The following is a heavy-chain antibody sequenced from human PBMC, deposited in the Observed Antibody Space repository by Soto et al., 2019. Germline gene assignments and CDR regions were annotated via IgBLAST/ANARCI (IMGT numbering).Heavy chain of an antibody. CDR3: AQALGYYYYMDV. V-gene: IGHV3-23*01. J-gene: IGHJ6*03. CDR1: GFTFSSYA. Sequence: EVQLLESGGGLVQPGGSLRLSCAASGFTFSSYAMSWVRQAPGKWLEWVSAISGSGGSTYYADSVKGRFTISRENSKNTLYLQMNSLRAEDTAVYYCAQALGYYYYMDVWGKGPTLTVSS. CDR2: ISGSGGST. D-gene: IGHD3-10*01.